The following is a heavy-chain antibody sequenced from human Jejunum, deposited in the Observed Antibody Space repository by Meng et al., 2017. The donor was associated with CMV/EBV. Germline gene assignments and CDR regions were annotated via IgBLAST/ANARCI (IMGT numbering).Heavy chain of an antibody. CDR3: VKDFAWSIDF. D-gene: IGHD3-3*01. J-gene: IGHJ4*02. Sequence: EVYLGGSGGGLVKPGGSLRLSCAASGFSFSASVMHWVRQDPGQGLVWVARINHDGTETIYRDSVRGRFTVSRDNTKNTVSLEMNSLRVEDTALYYCVKDFAWSIDFWGQGVLVTVSS. CDR1: GFSFSASV. V-gene: IGHV3-74*01. CDR2: INHDGTET.